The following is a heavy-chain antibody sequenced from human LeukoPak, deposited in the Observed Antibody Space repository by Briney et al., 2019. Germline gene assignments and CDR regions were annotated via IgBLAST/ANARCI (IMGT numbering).Heavy chain of an antibody. Sequence: ASVKVSCKASGYTFTGYYMHWLRQAPGQGLEWMGWINPNSGGTNYAQKFQGRVTMTRDTSISTAYMELSRLRSDDTAVYYCARDAAGEDYYMDVWGKGTTVTVSS. CDR1: GYTFTGYY. V-gene: IGHV1-2*02. D-gene: IGHD6-25*01. CDR2: INPNSGGT. CDR3: ARDAAGEDYYMDV. J-gene: IGHJ6*03.